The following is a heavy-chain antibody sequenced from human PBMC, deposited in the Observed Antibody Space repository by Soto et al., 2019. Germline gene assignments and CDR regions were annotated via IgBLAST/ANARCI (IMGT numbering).Heavy chain of an antibody. Sequence: TLSLTCSVFADSIRDGGYYWSWIRQLPGKGLEWLGYIYYTGTTYYNPSLKSRLTMSVDMSKSQFSLKLTSLTAADTAVYYCAKVPSPQPYPVVTPGLFGPRGPGILATVST. CDR1: ADSIRDGGYY. CDR2: IYYTGTT. V-gene: IGHV4-31*03. D-gene: IGHD2-21*02. J-gene: IGHJ5*02. CDR3: AKVPSPQPYPVVTPGLFGP.